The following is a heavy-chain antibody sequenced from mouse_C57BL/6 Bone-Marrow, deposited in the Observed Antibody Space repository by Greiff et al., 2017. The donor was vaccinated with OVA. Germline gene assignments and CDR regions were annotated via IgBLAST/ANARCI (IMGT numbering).Heavy chain of an antibody. CDR3: ARRDYGSRGDAMDY. CDR2: IDPSDSET. D-gene: IGHD1-1*01. CDR1: GYTFTSYW. Sequence: VQLQQPGAELVRPGSSVKLSCKASGYTFTSYWMHWVKQRPIQGLEWIGNIDPSDSETHYNQKFKDKATLTVDKSSSTAYMQLSSLTSEDSAVYYCARRDYGSRGDAMDYWGQGTSVTVSS. J-gene: IGHJ4*01. V-gene: IGHV1-52*01.